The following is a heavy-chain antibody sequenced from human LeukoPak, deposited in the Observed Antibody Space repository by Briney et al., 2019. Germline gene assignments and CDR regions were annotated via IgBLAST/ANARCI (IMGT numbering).Heavy chain of an antibody. CDR3: AVSYGSGHKYYYYYGMDV. CDR2: INPNSGGT. V-gene: IGHV1-2*04. D-gene: IGHD3-10*01. CDR1: GYTFTGYY. Sequence: ASVKVSCKASGYTFTGYYMHWVRQAPGQGLEWMGWINPNSGGTNYAQKFQGWVTMTRDTSISTAYMELSRLRSDDTAVYYCAVSYGSGHKYYYYYGMDVWGQGTTVIVSS. J-gene: IGHJ6*02.